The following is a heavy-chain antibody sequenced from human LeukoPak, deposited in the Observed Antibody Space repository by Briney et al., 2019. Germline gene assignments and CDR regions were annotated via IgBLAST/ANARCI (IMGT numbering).Heavy chain of an antibody. CDR2: IYYSGST. CDR3: ARRSGVLDSRDSRYYFDH. J-gene: IGHJ4*02. D-gene: IGHD3-22*01. Sequence: SETLSLTCTVSGGSISSYYWSWIRQPPGKGLEWIGYIYYSGSTNYNPSLKSRVTISVDTSKNQFSLKLSSVTAADTAVYYCARRSGVLDSRDSRYYFDHWGQGTLVTVSS. V-gene: IGHV4-59*01. CDR1: GGSISSYY.